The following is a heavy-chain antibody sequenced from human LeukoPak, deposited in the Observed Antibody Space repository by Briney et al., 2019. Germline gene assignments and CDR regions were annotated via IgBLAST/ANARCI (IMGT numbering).Heavy chain of an antibody. V-gene: IGHV4-34*01. CDR1: GGSFSGYY. D-gene: IGHD4-11*01. Sequence: SETLSLTCAVYGGSFSGYYWSWIRQPPGKGLEWIGEINHRGSTNYNPSLKSRVTISVDTSKNQFSLKLSSVTAADTAVYYCARRDLDYSNLHPPYNWFDPWGQGTLVTVSS. CDR2: INHRGST. J-gene: IGHJ5*02. CDR3: ARRDLDYSNLHPPYNWFDP.